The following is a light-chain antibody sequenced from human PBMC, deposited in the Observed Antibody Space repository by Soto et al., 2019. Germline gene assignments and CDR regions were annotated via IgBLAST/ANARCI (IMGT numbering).Light chain of an antibody. V-gene: IGKV4-1*01. Sequence: DIVMTQSPDSLAVSLGERATINCKSSQSVLYSSNNKNYLAWYQQKPGQPPQLLIYWASTRQSGVPDRFCGSGSGTDFTLTISGLQAEDVAVYYCHQYYSGPLTFGGGTKVEIK. J-gene: IGKJ4*01. CDR1: QSVLYSSNNKNY. CDR2: WAS. CDR3: HQYYSGPLT.